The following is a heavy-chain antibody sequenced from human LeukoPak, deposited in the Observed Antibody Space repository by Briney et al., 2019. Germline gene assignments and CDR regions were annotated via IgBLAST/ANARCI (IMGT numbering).Heavy chain of an antibody. Sequence: PSETLSLTCTVSGGSISSYYWSWIRQPPGKGLEWIGNIYYSGSTNYNPSLKSRVTISVDTSKNQFSLKLSSVTAADTAVYYCTRGSIAYYYMDVWGKGTAVTISS. V-gene: IGHV4-59*01. CDR1: GGSISSYY. D-gene: IGHD3-22*01. CDR3: TRGSIAYYYMDV. J-gene: IGHJ6*03. CDR2: IYYSGST.